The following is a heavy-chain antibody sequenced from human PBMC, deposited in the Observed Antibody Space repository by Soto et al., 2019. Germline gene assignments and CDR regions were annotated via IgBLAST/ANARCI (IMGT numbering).Heavy chain of an antibody. J-gene: IGHJ4*02. CDR1: GFTVSRDF. D-gene: IGHD2-8*01. Sequence: EVQLVESGGDLIQPGGSLRLSCAASGFTVSRDFMTWFRQAPGKGLEWVSIIYGGRTTYYADSVKGRFTISTDNSKNTLYLQMNILTAEDTAVYYCATRGVWGQGTLVTVSS. CDR2: IYGGRTT. V-gene: IGHV3-53*01. CDR3: ATRGV.